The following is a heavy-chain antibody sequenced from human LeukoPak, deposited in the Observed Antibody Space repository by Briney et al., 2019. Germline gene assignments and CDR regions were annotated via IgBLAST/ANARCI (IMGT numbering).Heavy chain of an antibody. V-gene: IGHV3-53*01. Sequence: GGSLRLSCAASGFTVSSNYMSWVRQAPGKGLEWVSVIYSGGSTYYADSVKGRFTISRDNSKNTLYLQMNRLRAEDTAVYYCARDRYGDYYFDYWGQGTLVTVSS. D-gene: IGHD4-17*01. CDR3: ARDRYGDYYFDY. CDR2: IYSGGST. J-gene: IGHJ4*02. CDR1: GFTVSSNY.